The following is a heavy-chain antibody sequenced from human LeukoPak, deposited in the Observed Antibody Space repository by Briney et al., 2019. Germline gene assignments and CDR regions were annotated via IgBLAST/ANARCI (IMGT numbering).Heavy chain of an antibody. CDR2: ISSGSSAI. V-gene: IGHV3-21*01. CDR3: ARVRSYYDY. Sequence: PGGSLRLSCEASEFTFTTYSMTWVRQAPGKGLEWVSIISSGSSAIFPADALKGRFTISRDDAKNSLYLQMNSLRAEDTAVYYCARVRSYYDYWGQGTLVTVSS. CDR1: EFTFTTYS. J-gene: IGHJ4*02.